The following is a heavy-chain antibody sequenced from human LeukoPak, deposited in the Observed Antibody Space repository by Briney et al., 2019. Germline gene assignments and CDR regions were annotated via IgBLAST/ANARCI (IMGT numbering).Heavy chain of an antibody. V-gene: IGHV1-18*01. D-gene: IGHD3-22*01. CDR1: GGTFSSYT. CDR2: ISANNGNT. Sequence: ASVKVSCKASGGTFSSYTISWVRQAPGQGLEWMGWISANNGNTKYAQKLQGRVTMTTDTSTSTAYMELRSLRSGDTAFYYCARGYSDSSGYEYFDYWGRGTLVTVSS. J-gene: IGHJ4*02. CDR3: ARGYSDSSGYEYFDY.